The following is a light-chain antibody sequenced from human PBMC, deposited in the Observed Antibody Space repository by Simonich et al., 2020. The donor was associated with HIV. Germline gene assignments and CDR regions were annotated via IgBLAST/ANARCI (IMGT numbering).Light chain of an antibody. Sequence: QSALTQPASVSGSPGQSLTISCAGTSSDVGSYNLVSWYQKHPGKAPKLMIYEGNKRPSGVPDRFSGSKSGNTASLTVSGLQAEDEADYYCSSYAGSNNLLFGGGTKLTVL. V-gene: IGLV2-8*01. J-gene: IGLJ2*01. CDR3: SSYAGSNNLL. CDR2: EGN. CDR1: SSDVGSYNL.